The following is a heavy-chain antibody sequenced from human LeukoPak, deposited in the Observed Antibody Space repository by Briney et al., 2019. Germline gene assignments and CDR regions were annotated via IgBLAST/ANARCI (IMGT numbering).Heavy chain of an antibody. CDR3: ARDEMGATVWFDP. CDR1: GGSINSGNYY. J-gene: IGHJ5*02. Sequence: PSQTLSLACTVSGGSINSGNYYWSWIRQPAGKGLEWIGRIYTSGSTNYNPSLKSRVTISVDTSKNQFSLKLSSVTAADTAVYYCARDEMGATVWFDPWGQGTLVTVSS. V-gene: IGHV4-61*02. D-gene: IGHD1-26*01. CDR2: IYTSGST.